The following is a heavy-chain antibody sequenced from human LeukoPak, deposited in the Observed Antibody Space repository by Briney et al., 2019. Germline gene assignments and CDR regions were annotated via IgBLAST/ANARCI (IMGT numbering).Heavy chain of an antibody. CDR3: AKDAHDIVVVVAATHWFDP. J-gene: IGHJ5*02. V-gene: IGHV3-23*01. Sequence: GGSLRLSCAASGFTFSSYAMSWVRQAPGKGLEWVSAISGSGGSTYYADSVKGRFTISRDNSKNTLYLQMNSLRAEDTAVYYCAKDAHDIVVVVAATHWFDPWGQGTLVTVSS. CDR1: GFTFSSYA. CDR2: ISGSGGST. D-gene: IGHD2-15*01.